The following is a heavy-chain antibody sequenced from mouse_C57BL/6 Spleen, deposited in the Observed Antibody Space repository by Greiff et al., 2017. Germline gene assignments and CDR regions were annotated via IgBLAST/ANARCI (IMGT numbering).Heavy chain of an antibody. CDR1: GYTFTDYY. CDR2: INPNNGGT. D-gene: IGHD1-1*01. Sequence: EVQLQQSGPELVKPGASVKISCKASGYTFTDYYMNWVKQSHGKSLEWIGDINPNNGGTSYNQKFKGKATLTVDKSSSTAYMELRSLTSEDSAVYDCARGDHYYGSSYVDYWGQGTTLTVSS. J-gene: IGHJ2*01. CDR3: ARGDHYYGSSYVDY. V-gene: IGHV1-26*01.